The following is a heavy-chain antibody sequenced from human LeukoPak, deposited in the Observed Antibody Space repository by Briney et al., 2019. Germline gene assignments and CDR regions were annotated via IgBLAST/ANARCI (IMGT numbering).Heavy chain of an antibody. V-gene: IGHV4-34*01. Sequence: PSETLSLTCGVSGGSLSFYYWSWIRQSPGKGLEWIAEVSQNGDSNYNMSLKSRATISLDKSKNQVSLKLNSVTAADTAVYYCARDHQPNSDYYYDSSGYYLWFKNYYYYMDVWGKGTTVTVSS. CDR3: ARDHQPNSDYYYDSSGYYLWFKNYYYYMDV. D-gene: IGHD3-22*01. J-gene: IGHJ6*03. CDR2: VSQNGDS. CDR1: GGSLSFYY.